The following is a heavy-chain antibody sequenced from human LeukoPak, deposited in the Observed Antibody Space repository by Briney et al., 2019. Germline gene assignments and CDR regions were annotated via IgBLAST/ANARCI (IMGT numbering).Heavy chain of an antibody. CDR2: INHSGST. Sequence: PSETLSLTCAVSGGSFSGYYWSWIRQPPGKGLEWIGEINHSGSTNYNPSLKSRVTISVDTSKNQFSLKLSSVTAADTAVYYCARGISGFDYGDYFHFDYWGQGTLVTVSS. CDR1: GGSFSGYY. J-gene: IGHJ4*02. CDR3: ARGISGFDYGDYFHFDY. V-gene: IGHV4-34*01. D-gene: IGHD4-17*01.